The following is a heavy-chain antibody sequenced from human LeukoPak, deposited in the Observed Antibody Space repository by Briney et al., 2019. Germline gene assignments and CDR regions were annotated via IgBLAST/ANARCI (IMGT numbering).Heavy chain of an antibody. V-gene: IGHV3-64*01. CDR2: ISSNGGST. CDR1: GFSFSKYW. J-gene: IGHJ4*02. CDR3: ARGKTADY. D-gene: IGHD1-1*01. Sequence: GGSLRLSCAASGFSFSKYWVTWVRQAPGKGLEYVSAISSNGGSTYYANSVKGRFTISRDNSKNTLYLQMGSLRAEDMAVYYCARGKTADYWGQGTLVTVSS.